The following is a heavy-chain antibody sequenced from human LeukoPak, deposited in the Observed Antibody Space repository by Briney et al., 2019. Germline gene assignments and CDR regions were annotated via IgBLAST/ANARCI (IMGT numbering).Heavy chain of an antibody. D-gene: IGHD2-15*01. V-gene: IGHV4-31*03. Sequence: PSETLSLTCTVSGGSISSGGYYWSWIRQHPGKCLEWIGYIYYSGSTYYNPSLKSRVTISVDTSKNQFSLKLSSVTAADTAVYYCARDRGGYIDYWGQGTLVTVSS. CDR2: IYYSGST. J-gene: IGHJ4*02. CDR3: ARDRGGYIDY. CDR1: GGSISSGGYY.